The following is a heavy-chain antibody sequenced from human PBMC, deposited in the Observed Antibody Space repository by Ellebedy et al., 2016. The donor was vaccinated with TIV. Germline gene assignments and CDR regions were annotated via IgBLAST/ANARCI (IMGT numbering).Heavy chain of an antibody. CDR2: INPNSGGT. Sequence: AASVKVSCKASGYTFTVYYMHWVRQAPGQGLEWMGWINPNSGGTNYAQKFQGRVTMTEDTSTDTAYMELSSLRSEDTAVYYCATGLPITWGYDSSGSTGAFDIWGQGTMVTVSS. J-gene: IGHJ3*02. CDR1: GYTFTVYY. V-gene: IGHV1-2*02. CDR3: ATGLPITWGYDSSGSTGAFDI. D-gene: IGHD3-22*01.